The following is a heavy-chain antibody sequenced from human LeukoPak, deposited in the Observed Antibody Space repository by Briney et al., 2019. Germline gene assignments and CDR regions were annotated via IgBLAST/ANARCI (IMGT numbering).Heavy chain of an antibody. CDR2: ISYNGNNK. V-gene: IGHV3-30*18. CDR1: GFTFSGYG. D-gene: IGHD6-13*01. J-gene: IGHJ4*02. Sequence: GGSLRLSCAASGFTFSGYGMHWVRRAPGKGLEWVAVISYNGNNKEYADSVKGRFTISRDNSKNTLYLQMNSLRAEDTAVYYCAKDRSGSWSFDYWGLGTLVTVSS. CDR3: AKDRSGSWSFDY.